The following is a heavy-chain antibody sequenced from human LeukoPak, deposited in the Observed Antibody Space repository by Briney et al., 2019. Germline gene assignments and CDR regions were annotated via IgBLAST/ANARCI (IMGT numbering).Heavy chain of an antibody. V-gene: IGHV3-74*01. J-gene: IGHJ6*02. D-gene: IGHD4-11*01. CDR3: ARGNYRTTYYYGMVV. CDR2: INSDGSVT. CDR1: GFTFSSYW. Sequence: GGSLSLSCAASGFTFSSYWMHWVRQAPGKGLVWVSRINSDGSVTSYADSVKGRFTISRDNAKNTLYLQMNSLRGEDTALYYCARGNYRTTYYYGMVVWGQGTTVTVSS.